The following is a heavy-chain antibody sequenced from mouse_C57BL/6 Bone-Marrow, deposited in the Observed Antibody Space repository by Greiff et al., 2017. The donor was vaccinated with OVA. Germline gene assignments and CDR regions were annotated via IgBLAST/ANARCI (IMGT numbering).Heavy chain of an antibody. D-gene: IGHD2-5*01. CDR3: ARENYYSNSWFAY. CDR2: IYPGSGST. CDR1: GYTFTSYW. V-gene: IGHV1-55*01. Sequence: QVQLHQPGAELVKPGASVKMSCKASGYTFTSYWITWVKQRPGQGLEWIGDIYPGSGSTNYNEKFKSKATLTVDTSSSTAYMQLSSLTSEDSAVYYCARENYYSNSWFAYWGQGTLVTVSA. J-gene: IGHJ3*01.